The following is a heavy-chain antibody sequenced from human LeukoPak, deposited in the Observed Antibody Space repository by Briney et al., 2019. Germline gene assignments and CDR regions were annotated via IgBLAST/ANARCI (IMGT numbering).Heavy chain of an antibody. V-gene: IGHV6-1*01. D-gene: IGHD1-14*01. J-gene: IGHJ5*02. CDR3: AGGREPFVGHWFDP. CDR2: TYYRSKWYN. CDR1: RDSVSSNSAA. Sequence: SQTLSLTCAISRDSVSSNSAAWNWIRQSPSRGLEWLGRTYYRSKWYNDYAVSVKSRITINPDTSKNQFSLQLNSVTPEDTAVYYCAGGREPFVGHWFDPWGQGTLVTVSS.